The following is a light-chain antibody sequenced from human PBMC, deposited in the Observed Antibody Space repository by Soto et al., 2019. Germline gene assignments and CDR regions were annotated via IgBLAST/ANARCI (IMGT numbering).Light chain of an antibody. CDR2: EVT. J-gene: IGLJ2*01. CDR1: SSDVGGYKY. V-gene: IGLV2-8*01. CDR3: SSYAGSKSLV. Sequence: QSVLTQPPSASGSPGQSVTISCTGTSSDVGGYKYVSWYQQHPGKAPKLMIYEVTKRPSGVPDRFSGSKSANTASLTVSGLQAEDEADYYCSSYAGSKSLVFGGGTKLTVL.